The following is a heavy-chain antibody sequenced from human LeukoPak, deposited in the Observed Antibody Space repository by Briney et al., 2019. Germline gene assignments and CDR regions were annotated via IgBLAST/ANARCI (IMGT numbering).Heavy chain of an antibody. CDR1: GFIFNDYA. V-gene: IGHV3-43*02. Sequence: AGSLRLSCAVSGFIFNDYAMNWVRQAPGKALEWVSFISGDGRSTYHADSVKGRFTVSRDNSRNSLFLQMNSLRLGDTALYYCATDCSSNRCYSLWGPGTLVTVSS. D-gene: IGHD2-15*01. CDR2: ISGDGRST. CDR3: ATDCSSNRCYSL. J-gene: IGHJ4*02.